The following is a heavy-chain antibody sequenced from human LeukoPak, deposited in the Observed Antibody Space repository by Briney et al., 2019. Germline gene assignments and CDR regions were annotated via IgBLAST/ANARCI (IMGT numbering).Heavy chain of an antibody. CDR2: IIPIFGTA. V-gene: IGHV1-69*05. CDR1: GGTFSSYA. D-gene: IGHD3-22*01. Sequence: SVKVSCKASGGTFSSYAISWVRQAPGQGLEWMGGIIPIFGTANYAQKFQGRVTITTDESTSTAYMELSSLRSEDTAVYYCATAYYYDSSGYYMSGYFDYWGQGTLVTVSS. J-gene: IGHJ4*02. CDR3: ATAYYYDSSGYYMSGYFDY.